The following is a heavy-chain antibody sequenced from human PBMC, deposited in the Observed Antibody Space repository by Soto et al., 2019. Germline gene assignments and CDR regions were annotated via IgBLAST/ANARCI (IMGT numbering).Heavy chain of an antibody. J-gene: IGHJ6*02. CDR3: TQWDGYADV. D-gene: IGHD1-26*01. CDR2: ISASSGKI. V-gene: IGHV3-23*01. CDR1: GFTSGT. Sequence: EVLLLESGGGLVQPGGSLRLSCAGSGFTSGTTWVRQTPGRGLEWVSGISASSGKIFYADSVRGRFTISKDNSKNTLYLQMDSLRDDDTVIYFCTQWDGYADVWGQGTTVIVSS.